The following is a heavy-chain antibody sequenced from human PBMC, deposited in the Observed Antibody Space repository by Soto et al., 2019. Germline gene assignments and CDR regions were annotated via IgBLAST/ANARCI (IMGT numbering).Heavy chain of an antibody. D-gene: IGHD4-17*01. V-gene: IGHV1-46*01. CDR2: INPSGGST. CDR3: ATGPTVTTDLYYYYYGMDV. CDR1: GYTFTSYY. Sequence: ASVKVSCTASGYTFTSYYMHWVRQAPGHGLEWMGLINPSGGSTSYAQKFQGRVTMTRNTSTSTVYMELSSLRSEDTAVYYCATGPTVTTDLYYYYYGMDVWR. J-gene: IGHJ6*02.